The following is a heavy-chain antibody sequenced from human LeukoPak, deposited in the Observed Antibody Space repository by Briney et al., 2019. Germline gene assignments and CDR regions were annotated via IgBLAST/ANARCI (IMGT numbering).Heavy chain of an antibody. Sequence: ASVKVSYKASGYTFTSYGISWVRQAPGQGLEWMGWINPNSGGTNYAQKFQGRVTMTRDTSISTAYMELSRLRSDDTAVYYCARHYCSSTSCYYNYWGQGTLVTVSS. J-gene: IGHJ4*02. CDR3: ARHYCSSTSCYYNY. CDR1: GYTFTSYG. CDR2: INPNSGGT. V-gene: IGHV1-2*02. D-gene: IGHD2-2*01.